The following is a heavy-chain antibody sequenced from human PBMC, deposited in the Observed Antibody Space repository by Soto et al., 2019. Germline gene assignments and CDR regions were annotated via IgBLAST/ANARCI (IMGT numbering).Heavy chain of an antibody. Sequence: QVQLVQSGAEVKKPGSSVKVSCKAFGGTFSSYAISWVRQAPGQGLEWMGGIIPIFGTANYAQKFQGRVTITADESTSTAYMELSSLRSEDTAVYYCARERVVGATVYYYGMDVWGQGTTVTVSS. J-gene: IGHJ6*02. V-gene: IGHV1-69*01. D-gene: IGHD1-26*01. CDR3: ARERVVGATVYYYGMDV. CDR2: IIPIFGTA. CDR1: GGTFSSYA.